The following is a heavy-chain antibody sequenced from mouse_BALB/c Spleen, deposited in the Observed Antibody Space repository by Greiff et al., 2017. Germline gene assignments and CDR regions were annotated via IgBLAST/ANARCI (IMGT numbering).Heavy chain of an antibody. CDR3: TRYRGPYYYAMDY. CDR1: GYTFTSYW. D-gene: IGHD2-14*01. J-gene: IGHJ4*01. Sequence: VQLQQPGAELVRPGASVKLSCKASGYTFTSYWINWVKQRPGQGLEWIGNIYPSDSYTNYNQKFKDKATLTVDKSSSTAYMQLSSPTSEDSAVYYCTRYRGPYYYAMDYWGQGTSVTVSS. V-gene: IGHV1-69*02. CDR2: IYPSDSYT.